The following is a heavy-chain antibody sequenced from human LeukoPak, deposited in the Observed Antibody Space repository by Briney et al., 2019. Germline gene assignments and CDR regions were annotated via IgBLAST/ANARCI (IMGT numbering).Heavy chain of an antibody. V-gene: IGHV4-31*03. CDR3: ARGILLGYCSSTSCYSRELNNWFDP. J-gene: IGHJ5*02. CDR1: GGSISSGGYY. Sequence: PSETLSLTCTVSGGSISSGGYYWSWIRQHPGKGLEWIGYIYYSGSTYYNPSLKSRVTISVDTSKNQFSLKLSSVTAADTAVYYCARGILLGYCSSTSCYSRELNNWFDPWGQGTLVTVSS. D-gene: IGHD2-2*01. CDR2: IYYSGST.